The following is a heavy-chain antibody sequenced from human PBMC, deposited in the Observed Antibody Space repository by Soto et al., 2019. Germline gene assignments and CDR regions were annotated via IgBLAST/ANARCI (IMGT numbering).Heavy chain of an antibody. CDR2: ISSSSRTI. Sequence: EVQLVDSGGGLVQPGGSPRLSCAASGFTFSSYTMNWVRQAQGKGLEWISYISSSSRTIYYADSVKGRYTISRDNAQNSLYLQKTSLRDEDTAVYYCARVPTRALDYWGQGTLVTGSS. J-gene: IGHJ4*02. D-gene: IGHD1-26*01. CDR3: ARVPTRALDY. V-gene: IGHV3-48*02. CDR1: GFTFSSYT.